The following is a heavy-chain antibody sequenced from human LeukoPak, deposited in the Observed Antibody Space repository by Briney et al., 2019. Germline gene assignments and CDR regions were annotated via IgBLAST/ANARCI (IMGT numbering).Heavy chain of an antibody. D-gene: IGHD3-10*01. CDR3: ARDVTVRGNDAFDI. Sequence: GGSLRLSCAASGFTFSSYCMHWVRQAPGKGLEWVAVIWYDGSNKYYADSVKGRFTISRDNSKNTLYLQMNSLRAEDTAVYYCARDVTVRGNDAFDIWGQGTMVTVSS. V-gene: IGHV3-33*01. CDR1: GFTFSSYC. CDR2: IWYDGSNK. J-gene: IGHJ3*02.